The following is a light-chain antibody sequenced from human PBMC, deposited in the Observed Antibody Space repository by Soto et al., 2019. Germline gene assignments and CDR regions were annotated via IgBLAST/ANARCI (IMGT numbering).Light chain of an antibody. CDR2: GAS. Sequence: DIVMTHSPATLSVSPGERATLSCRASHSVSSRLAWYQQKPGQAPRLLIYGASTRATGLPARFSGSGSGTEFTLTISSLQSEDFAVYYCQHYTNWPLTFGGGTKVDIK. CDR1: HSVSSR. V-gene: IGKV3-15*01. J-gene: IGKJ4*01. CDR3: QHYTNWPLT.